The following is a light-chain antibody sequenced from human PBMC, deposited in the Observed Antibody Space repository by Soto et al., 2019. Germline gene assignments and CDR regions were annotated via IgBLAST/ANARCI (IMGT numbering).Light chain of an antibody. Sequence: EIVLTQSPGTLSLSPGERATLSCRASQIVSSSYLAWYQQKPGQAPRLLIYGTSSRATGIPDRFSGSGSGTDFPLTISSLEPEDFAVYYCQQCGGSPMYTFGKGTKLEIK. CDR3: QQCGGSPMYT. V-gene: IGKV3-20*01. CDR1: QIVSSSY. J-gene: IGKJ2*01. CDR2: GTS.